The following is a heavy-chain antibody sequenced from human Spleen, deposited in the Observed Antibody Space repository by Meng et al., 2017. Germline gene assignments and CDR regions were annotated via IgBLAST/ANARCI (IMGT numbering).Heavy chain of an antibody. D-gene: IGHD4-11*01. CDR1: GGSFSDYY. CDR2: INHSGST. Sequence: QWPLNQWAAGLLKPSETLALTCVVSGGSFSDYYWSWIRQPPGKGLEWIGEINHSGSTNYNPSLESRATISVDTSQNNLSLKLSSVTAADSAVYYCARGPTTMAHDFDYWGQGTLVTVSS. V-gene: IGHV4-34*01. J-gene: IGHJ4*02. CDR3: ARGPTTMAHDFDY.